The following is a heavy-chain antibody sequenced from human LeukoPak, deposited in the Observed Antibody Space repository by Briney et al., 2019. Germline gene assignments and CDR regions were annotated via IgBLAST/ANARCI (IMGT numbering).Heavy chain of an antibody. D-gene: IGHD4-17*01. CDR1: GFTVSSNY. Sequence: GGSLRLSCAASGFTVSSNYMSWVRQAPGKGLEWVSVIDGGGSTYYADSVKGRFTISRDNSKNTLYLQMNSLRAEDTAVYFCARDHHGDRIYSPSDYWGQGTLVTVSS. V-gene: IGHV3-53*01. CDR3: ARDHHGDRIYSPSDY. J-gene: IGHJ4*02. CDR2: IDGGGST.